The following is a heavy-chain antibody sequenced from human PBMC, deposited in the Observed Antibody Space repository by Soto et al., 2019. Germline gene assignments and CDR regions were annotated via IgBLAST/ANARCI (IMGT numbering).Heavy chain of an antibody. V-gene: IGHV1-46*01. D-gene: IGHD3-10*01. J-gene: IGHJ6*02. CDR2: INPSGGST. CDR3: ARDMVRGVMCYYYGMDV. Sequence: QVQLVQSGAEVKKPGASVKVSCKASGYTFTSYYMHWVRQAPGQGLEWMGIINPSGGSTSYAQKFRGRVTMPRDTSTSTVYMELRSLRSEDTAVYYCARDMVRGVMCYYYGMDVWGQGTTVTVSS. CDR1: GYTFTSYY.